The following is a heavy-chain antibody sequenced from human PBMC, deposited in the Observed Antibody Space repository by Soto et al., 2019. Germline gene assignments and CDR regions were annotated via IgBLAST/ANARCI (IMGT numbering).Heavy chain of an antibody. CDR3: ARDQEAGCLDV. CDR2: ISSSGSTI. D-gene: IGHD6-13*01. Sequence: GGSLRLSCATSGFTFSSYEMNWFSQAPGKGLEWVSYISSSGSTIYYADSVKGRFTISRDNAKNPPYLHMDSLRADDTAVYYCARDQEAGCLDVWGQGTTVAVSS. V-gene: IGHV3-48*03. CDR1: GFTFSSYE. J-gene: IGHJ6*02.